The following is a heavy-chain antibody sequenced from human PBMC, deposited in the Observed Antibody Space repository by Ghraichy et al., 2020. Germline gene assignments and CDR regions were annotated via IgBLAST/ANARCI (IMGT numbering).Heavy chain of an antibody. CDR2: IYYSGST. CDR3: ARHDGSYDYVWGSYRVYYFDY. D-gene: IGHD3-16*02. J-gene: IGHJ4*02. Sequence: SETLSLTCTVSGGSISSSSYYWGWIRQPPGKGLEWIGSIYYSGSTYYNPSLKSRVTISVDTSKNQFSLKLSSVTAADTAVYYCARHDGSYDYVWGSYRVYYFDYWGQGTLVTVSS. V-gene: IGHV4-39*01. CDR1: GGSISSSSYY.